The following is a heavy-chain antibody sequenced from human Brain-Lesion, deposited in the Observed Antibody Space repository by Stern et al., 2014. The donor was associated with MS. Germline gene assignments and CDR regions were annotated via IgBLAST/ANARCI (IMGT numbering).Heavy chain of an antibody. CDR3: AQLVNRATHFDY. V-gene: IGHV3-53*01. CDR2: IYSVGST. J-gene: IGHJ4*02. Sequence: EVQLEESGGGLIQPGGSLRLSCAASGFSFSRNYMSWVRQAPGKGLEWVSSIYSVGSTHYADSVQGRFAISRDNSKNTLFLQMNSLRVEDTAVYYCAQLVNRATHFDYWGQGTLVTVSS. CDR1: GFSFSRNY. D-gene: IGHD1-1*01.